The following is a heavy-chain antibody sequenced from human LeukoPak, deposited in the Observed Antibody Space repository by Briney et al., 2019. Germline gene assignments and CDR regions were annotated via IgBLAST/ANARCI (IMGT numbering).Heavy chain of an antibody. V-gene: IGHV1-8*01. Sequence: GASVKVSCKASGYTFTSYDINWVRQATGQGLEWMGWMNPNSGNTGYAQKFQGRVTMTRNTSISTAYMELSSLRSEDTAVYYCTILAEWMSYYYMDAWGKGTTVTVSS. CDR2: MNPNSGNT. D-gene: IGHD2-2*03. CDR3: TILAEWMSYYYMDA. CDR1: GYTFTSYD. J-gene: IGHJ6*03.